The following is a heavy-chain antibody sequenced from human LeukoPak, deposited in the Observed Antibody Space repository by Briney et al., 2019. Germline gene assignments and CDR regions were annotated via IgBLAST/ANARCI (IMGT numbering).Heavy chain of an antibody. Sequence: APVKVSCKASGYTFTSYGISWVRPAPGQGLEWMGWISAYNGNTNYAQKLQGRVTMTTDTSTSTAYMELRSLRSDDTAVYYCARTTRDGYNSRYWGQGTLVTVSS. V-gene: IGHV1-18*01. J-gene: IGHJ4*02. CDR2: ISAYNGNT. CDR1: GYTFTSYG. CDR3: ARTTRDGYNSRY. D-gene: IGHD5-24*01.